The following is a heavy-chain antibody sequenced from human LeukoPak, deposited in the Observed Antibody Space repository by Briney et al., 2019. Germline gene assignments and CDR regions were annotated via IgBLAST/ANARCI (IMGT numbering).Heavy chain of an antibody. V-gene: IGHV4-59*12. J-gene: IGHJ5*02. CDR1: GGSISSYY. D-gene: IGHD3-3*01. CDR2: IYYSGST. Sequence: SETLSLTCTVSGGSISSYYWSWIRQPPGKGLEWIGYIYYSGSTNYNPSLKSRVTMSVDTSKNQFSLKLSSVTAADTAVYYCARSGKTTIFGVVITPDWFDPWGQGTLVTVSS. CDR3: ARSGKTTIFGVVITPDWFDP.